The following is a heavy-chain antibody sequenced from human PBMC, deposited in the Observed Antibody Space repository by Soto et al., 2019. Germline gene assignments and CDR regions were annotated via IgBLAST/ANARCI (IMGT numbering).Heavy chain of an antibody. Sequence: GGSLRLSCAASGFTFSSYAMSWVRQAPGKGLEWVSGISGSGDSTYYADSVRGRFTISRDNSKNTLYLQMNSLRAEDTAVYYCAKGVPGRAVARTGFFQHWGQGTLVTVAS. V-gene: IGHV3-23*01. J-gene: IGHJ1*01. D-gene: IGHD6-19*01. CDR3: AKGVPGRAVARTGFFQH. CDR1: GFTFSSYA. CDR2: ISGSGDST.